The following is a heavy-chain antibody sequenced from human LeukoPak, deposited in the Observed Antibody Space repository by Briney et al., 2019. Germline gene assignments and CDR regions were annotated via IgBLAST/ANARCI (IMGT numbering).Heavy chain of an antibody. Sequence: GGSLRLSCAASGFTFSSYSMNWVRQAPGKGLEWVSSISSSSSYMYYADSVKGRFTISRDNAKNSLYLQMNSLRAEDTAVYYCARDPVKRGDAFDIWGQGTMVTVSS. J-gene: IGHJ3*02. CDR2: ISSSSSYM. V-gene: IGHV3-21*01. CDR1: GFTFSSYS. D-gene: IGHD3-22*01. CDR3: ARDPVKRGDAFDI.